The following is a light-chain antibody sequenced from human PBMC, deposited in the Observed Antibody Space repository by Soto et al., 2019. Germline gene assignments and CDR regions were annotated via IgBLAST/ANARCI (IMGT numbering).Light chain of an antibody. CDR3: QRYGNSRQT. CDR1: QSLDSNY. Sequence: EDVLSQSPGTLSLSQGERATLSCRASQSLDSNYLAWYQQKPGQAPRLLIYGASSRATGIPDRFSGSGSVADFTLTISSLEPEDFALYYCQRYGNSRQTFGQGTKVDIK. J-gene: IGKJ1*01. CDR2: GAS. V-gene: IGKV3-20*01.